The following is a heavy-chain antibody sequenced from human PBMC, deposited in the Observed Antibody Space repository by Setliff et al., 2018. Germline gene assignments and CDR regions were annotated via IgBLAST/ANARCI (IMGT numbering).Heavy chain of an antibody. V-gene: IGHV3-33*08. Sequence: PGGSLRLSCTASGFILRNYGIHWVRQAPGKGLEWVAVFWADGNRRFYADSVKGRFTVSRDNAENSLYLQMNRLRDEDTAVYFCARIKPFAMDVWGQGTTVTVSS. J-gene: IGHJ6*02. CDR1: GFILRNYG. CDR2: FWADGNRR. CDR3: ARIKPFAMDV.